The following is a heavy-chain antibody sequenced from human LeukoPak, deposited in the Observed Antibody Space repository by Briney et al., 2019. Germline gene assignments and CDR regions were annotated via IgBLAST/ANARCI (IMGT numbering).Heavy chain of an antibody. V-gene: IGHV3-21*01. J-gene: IGHJ4*02. CDR3: ARDRPYDY. CDR1: GFSFSSYT. Sequence: GRSLRLSCAASGFSFSSYTMHWVRQAPGKGLEWVSFISGSSTYINYADAVKGRFTISRDNAKNSLYLQMNSLRAEDTAVYYCARDRPYDYWGQGTLVTVSS. CDR2: ISGSSTYI.